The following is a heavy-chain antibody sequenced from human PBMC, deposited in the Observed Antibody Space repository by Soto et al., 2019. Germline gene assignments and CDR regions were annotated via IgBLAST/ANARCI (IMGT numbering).Heavy chain of an antibody. D-gene: IGHD6-19*01. CDR2: IYWNDDK. Sequence: SGPTLVNPTQTLTLTCIFSGFSLRTSGVGVGWIRQPPGKALEWLGFIYWNDDKRTSPSVKIRLSITMDSSKNQVVLTMTNMGHVDKDTYYCANSGSSGWYGWFDTWGQGTMVPVSS. CDR3: ANSGSSGWYGWFDT. V-gene: IGHV2-5*01. CDR1: GFSLRTSGVG. J-gene: IGHJ5*02.